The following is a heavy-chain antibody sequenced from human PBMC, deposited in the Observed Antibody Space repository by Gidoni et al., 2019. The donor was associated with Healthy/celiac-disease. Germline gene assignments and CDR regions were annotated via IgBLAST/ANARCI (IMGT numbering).Heavy chain of an antibody. CDR1: GYTLTEFS. D-gene: IGHD3-16*01. CDR2: FDPEDGET. V-gene: IGHV1-24*01. Sequence: QVQLVQSGAEVKKPGASVKVSCKVSGYTLTEFSRHWVRQAPGKGLEWMGGFDPEDGETIYAQKFQGRVTMTEDTSTDTAYMELSSLRSEDTAVYYCATAPYPGGDGLLDWYFDLWGRGTLVTVSS. J-gene: IGHJ2*01. CDR3: ATAPYPGGDGLLDWYFDL.